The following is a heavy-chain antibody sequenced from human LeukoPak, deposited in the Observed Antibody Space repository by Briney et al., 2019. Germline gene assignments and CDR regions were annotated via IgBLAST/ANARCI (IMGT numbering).Heavy chain of an antibody. J-gene: IGHJ3*02. Sequence: GRSLRLPCAASGFTFGSYAMHWARQAPGKGLEWVAVMSFDGTHIYYADSVKGRFTISRDNSKNTLYLQMNSLRAEDTAVYYCARGWVRNAFDIWGQGTMVTVSS. D-gene: IGHD2-21*01. CDR1: GFTFGSYA. V-gene: IGHV3-30-3*01. CDR3: ARGWVRNAFDI. CDR2: MSFDGTHI.